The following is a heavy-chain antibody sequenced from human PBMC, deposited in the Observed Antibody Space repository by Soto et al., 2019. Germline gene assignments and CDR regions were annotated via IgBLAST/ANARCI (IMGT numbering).Heavy chain of an antibody. D-gene: IGHD6-13*01. CDR3: ARQGGSSSYFEY. Sequence: SETLSLTCTFSVGSISSSRNFCAWIRQSPGKGLEWIGSVYYSGSSYYNPSLKSRVTISVDTSKKHFSLKLNSVTAADTAVYYCARQGGSSSYFEYWGQGTLVIVSS. CDR2: VYYSGSS. J-gene: IGHJ4*02. V-gene: IGHV4-39*01. CDR1: VGSISSSRNF.